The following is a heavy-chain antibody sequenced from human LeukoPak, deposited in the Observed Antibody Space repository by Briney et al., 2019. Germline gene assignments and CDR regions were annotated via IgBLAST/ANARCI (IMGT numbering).Heavy chain of an antibody. V-gene: IGHV3-21*01. J-gene: IGHJ6*03. CDR1: GFTFSSYA. CDR3: ARVAAPYYYYYYMDV. D-gene: IGHD6-6*01. CDR2: ISSSSSYI. Sequence: PGGSLRLSCAASGFTFSSYAMGWVRQAPGKGLEWVSSISSSSSYIYYADSVKGRFTISRDNAKNSLYLQMNSLRAEDTAVYYCARVAAPYYYYYYMDVWGKGTTVTVSS.